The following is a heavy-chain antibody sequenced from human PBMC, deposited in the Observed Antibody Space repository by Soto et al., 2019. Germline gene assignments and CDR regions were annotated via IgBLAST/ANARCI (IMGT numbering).Heavy chain of an antibody. CDR2: ISVDNGDT. J-gene: IGHJ4*02. Sequence: QVHLVQSGPEVKEPGASVRVSCKASGYTFNSAGLAWVRQAPGQGLEWMGWISVDNGDTKYAQKFQGRVTMTTDTPTTTAYMDLRGLKSDDTAVFYSAIVQSLGYCRSASCYDVFDHWGQGTLVTVSS. V-gene: IGHV1-18*01. CDR3: AIVQSLGYCRSASCYDVFDH. CDR1: GYTFNSAG. D-gene: IGHD2-2*01.